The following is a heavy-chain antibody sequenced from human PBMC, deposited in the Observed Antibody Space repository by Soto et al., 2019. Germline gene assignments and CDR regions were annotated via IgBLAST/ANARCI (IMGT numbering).Heavy chain of an antibody. Sequence: SETLSLTCSVSGGSFSSDSFIWSWVRQFPGKGLEWIGDINYSCTNYYNPSLRSRITMSVDTSKNQFSLNLSSVTAAETAVYYCARDHKWDGMDVWGQGTTVTVSS. D-gene: IGHD1-26*01. CDR3: ARDHKWDGMDV. CDR2: INYSCTN. CDR1: GGSFSSDSFI. J-gene: IGHJ6*02. V-gene: IGHV4-31*03.